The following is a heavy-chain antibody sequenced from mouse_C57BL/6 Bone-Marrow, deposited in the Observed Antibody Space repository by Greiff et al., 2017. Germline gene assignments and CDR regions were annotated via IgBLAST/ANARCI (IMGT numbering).Heavy chain of an antibody. CDR2: IYPRSGNT. J-gene: IGHJ2*01. Sequence: VQLQQSGAELARPGASVKLSCKASGYTFTSYGISWVKQRTGQGLEWIGEIYPRSGNTYYNEKFKGKATLTADKSSSTAYMELRSLTSEDSAVYFCARSKMGTYYFDDWGKGTTLTVSS. CDR3: ARSKMGTYYFDD. D-gene: IGHD2-3*01. CDR1: GYTFTSYG. V-gene: IGHV1-81*01.